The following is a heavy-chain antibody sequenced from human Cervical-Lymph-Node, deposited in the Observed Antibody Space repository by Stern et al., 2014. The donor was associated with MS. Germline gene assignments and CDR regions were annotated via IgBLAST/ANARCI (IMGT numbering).Heavy chain of an antibody. J-gene: IGHJ4*02. Sequence: VQLQESGPGLVKPSGTLSLTCAVSGGTISSSNWWSWVRQPPGKGLEWIGEIYHSGRTNYNPSLKSRVTISVDKSKNQFSLKLSSVTAADTAVYYCARYGYYYDSSGYYYLGFDYWGQGTLVTVSS. CDR3: ARYGYYYDSSGYYYLGFDY. CDR2: IYHSGRT. V-gene: IGHV4-4*02. D-gene: IGHD3-22*01. CDR1: GGTISSSNW.